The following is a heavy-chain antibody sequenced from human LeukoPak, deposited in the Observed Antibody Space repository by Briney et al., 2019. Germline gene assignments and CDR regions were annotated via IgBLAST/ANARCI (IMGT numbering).Heavy chain of an antibody. V-gene: IGHV3-30-3*01. CDR3: AKGGDILTGYYLYWYFDL. J-gene: IGHJ2*01. CDR2: ISYDGSNK. D-gene: IGHD3-9*01. Sequence: PGGSLRLSCAASGLTFSTYAMHWVRQGPGKGLEWVAVISYDGSNKYYADSVKGRFTISRDNSKNTLYLQMNSLRPEDTAVYYCAKGGDILTGYYLYWYFDLWGRGALVTVSS. CDR1: GLTFSTYA.